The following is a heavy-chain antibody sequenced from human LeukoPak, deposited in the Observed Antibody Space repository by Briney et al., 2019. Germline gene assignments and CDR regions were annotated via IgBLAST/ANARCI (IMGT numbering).Heavy chain of an antibody. J-gene: IGHJ4*02. CDR3: TRDRGAYSLYDY. CDR1: GFTFGDYA. V-gene: IGHV3-49*03. D-gene: IGHD4-11*01. CDR2: IRSKAYGETA. Sequence: GGSLRLSCTASGFTFGDYAMSWIRQAPGKGLEWVGFIRSKAYGETADYAASVKGRFSISRDDSKAIAYLQMNSLKTEDTAVYHCTRDRGAYSLYDYWGQGTLVTVSS.